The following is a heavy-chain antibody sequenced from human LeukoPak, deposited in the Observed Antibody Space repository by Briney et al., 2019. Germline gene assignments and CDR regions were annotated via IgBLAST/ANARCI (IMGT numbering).Heavy chain of an antibody. V-gene: IGHV3-48*04. D-gene: IGHD6-13*01. CDR1: GFSFSTSN. CDR3: ARGYSSSWYPEEAEYFQH. J-gene: IGHJ1*01. CDR2: ISGSSSTI. Sequence: PGGSLRLSCAASGFSFSTSNMNWVRQAPGKGLEWVSYISGSSSTIYYADSVKGRFTISRDNAKNSLYLQMNSLRAEDTAVYYCARGYSSSWYPEEAEYFQHWGQGTLVTVSS.